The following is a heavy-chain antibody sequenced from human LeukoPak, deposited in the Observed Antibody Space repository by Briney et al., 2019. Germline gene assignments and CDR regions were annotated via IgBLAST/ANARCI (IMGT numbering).Heavy chain of an antibody. CDR1: GGSISSGGYY. CDR3: ARDSRSEWSPSLGELSLFDY. J-gene: IGHJ4*02. CDR2: IYYSGST. D-gene: IGHD3-16*02. Sequence: SQTLSLTCTVSGGSISSGGYYWSWIRQHPGKGLEWIGYIYYSGSTYYNPSLMSRVTISVDTSKNQFSLKLSSVTAADTAVYYCARDSRSEWSPSLGELSLFDYWGQGTLVTVSS. V-gene: IGHV4-31*03.